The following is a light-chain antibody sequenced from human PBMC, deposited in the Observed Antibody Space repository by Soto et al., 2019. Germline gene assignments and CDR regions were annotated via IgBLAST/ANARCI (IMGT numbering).Light chain of an antibody. V-gene: IGKV1-5*01. Sequence: DIQMTQSPSSLSASVEDRVIITCRASQSISSWLAWYQQKPGKAPKVLIFDASSLESGVPSRFSGSGSATEFTLTISSLQPDDFATYYCQQYSTYPWTFGQGTEVDIK. CDR3: QQYSTYPWT. CDR2: DAS. CDR1: QSISSW. J-gene: IGKJ1*01.